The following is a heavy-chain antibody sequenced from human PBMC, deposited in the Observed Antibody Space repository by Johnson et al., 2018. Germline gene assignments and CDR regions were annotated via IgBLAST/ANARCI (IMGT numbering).Heavy chain of an antibody. J-gene: IGHJ1*01. D-gene: IGHD3-16*01. CDR1: GFTFSSYG. Sequence: QLVESGGGVVQPGRSLRLSCAASGFTFSSYGMHWVRQAPGKGLEWVAVIWYDGSNKYYADSVKGRFTISSDNAKNSLYLQMNSLRAEDTAVYYGARDGAGEAEYFQHWGQGTLVTVSS. CDR3: ARDGAGEAEYFQH. CDR2: IWYDGSNK. V-gene: IGHV3-33*01.